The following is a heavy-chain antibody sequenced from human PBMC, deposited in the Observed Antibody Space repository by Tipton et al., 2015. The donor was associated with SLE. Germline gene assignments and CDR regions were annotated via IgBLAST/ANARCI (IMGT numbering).Heavy chain of an antibody. CDR2: IYTGGIT. CDR3: AREGLFCNGGTCSTGWFDP. Sequence: TLSLTCSVSGASITNYCWSWIRQPPGKGLEWIGYIYTGGITSYNPSLKSRVTISVDTPKNQFSLKLNSPTAADTAVYFCAREGLFCNGGTCSTGWFDPWGPGTLVIVSP. CDR1: GASITNYC. J-gene: IGHJ5*02. V-gene: IGHV4-4*08. D-gene: IGHD2-15*01.